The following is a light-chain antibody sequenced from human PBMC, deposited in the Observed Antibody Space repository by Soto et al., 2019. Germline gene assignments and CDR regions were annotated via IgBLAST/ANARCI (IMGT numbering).Light chain of an antibody. V-gene: IGKV3-20*01. Sequence: EIVLTQSPGTLSLSPGERATLSCRASQSVSSSYLAWYQQKPGQAPRLLIYGASSRYTGIPDRFSGSGSGTDFTLTISRLEPEDFAVYYCQQYGSIPKTFGGGTKVEIK. CDR3: QQYGSIPKT. CDR1: QSVSSSY. J-gene: IGKJ4*01. CDR2: GAS.